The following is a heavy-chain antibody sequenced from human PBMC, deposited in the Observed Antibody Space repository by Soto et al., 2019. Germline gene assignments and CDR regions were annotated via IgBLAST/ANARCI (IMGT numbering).Heavy chain of an antibody. CDR2: ISYSGIT. CDR1: GDSISSGDYY. CDR3: ARGYNWNYGCFDY. Sequence: SETLSLTCTVSGDSISSGDYYWGWIRQHPGRGLEWIGYISYSGITYFNPSLKSRLTISVDTSKNQFSLELNSVTAADTAVYYWARGYNWNYGCFDYWGQGTLVTVSS. V-gene: IGHV4-31*03. D-gene: IGHD1-7*01. J-gene: IGHJ4*02.